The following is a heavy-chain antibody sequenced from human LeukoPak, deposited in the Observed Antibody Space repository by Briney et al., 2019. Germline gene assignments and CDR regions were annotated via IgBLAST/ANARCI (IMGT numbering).Heavy chain of an antibody. V-gene: IGHV3-7*05. Sequence: GGSLRLSCAASGITFRDNWMDSIRQAPGQGLEWVASLKQDGSEKYYVDSVKGRFTISRDNAKNSLYLQMNSLRAEDTAVYYCARDGSRAVGSLDYWGQGTLVTVSS. CDR3: ARDGSRAVGSLDY. CDR2: LKQDGSEK. J-gene: IGHJ4*02. CDR1: GITFRDNW. D-gene: IGHD1-26*01.